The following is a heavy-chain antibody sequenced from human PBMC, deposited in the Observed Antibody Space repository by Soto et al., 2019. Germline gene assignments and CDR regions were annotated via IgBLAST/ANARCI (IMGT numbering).Heavy chain of an antibody. CDR2: INHSGST. J-gene: IGHJ6*03. V-gene: IGHV4-34*01. CDR3: ASNFWSGYSHRFYYYYMDV. CDR1: GGSFSGYY. D-gene: IGHD3-3*01. Sequence: SETLSLTCAVYGGSFSGYYWSWIRQPPGKGLEWIGEINHSGSTNYNPYIKRRVKKSVDTSKNQFSLKLSSVTAADTAVYYCASNFWSGYSHRFYYYYMDVWGKGTTVT.